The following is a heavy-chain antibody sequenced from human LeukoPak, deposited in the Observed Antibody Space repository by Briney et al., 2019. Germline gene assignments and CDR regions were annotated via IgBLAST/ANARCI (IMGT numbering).Heavy chain of an antibody. D-gene: IGHD3-22*01. CDR2: IYTSGST. CDR3: ASSVITMIVVATFDY. V-gene: IGHV4-61*02. CDR1: GGSISSGSYY. Sequence: SQTLSLTCTVSGGSISSGSYYWSWLRQPAGKGLEWIGRIYTSGSTNYNPSLKSRVTISVDTSKNQFSLKLSSVTAADTAVYYCASSVITMIVVATFDYWGQGTLVTVSS. J-gene: IGHJ4*02.